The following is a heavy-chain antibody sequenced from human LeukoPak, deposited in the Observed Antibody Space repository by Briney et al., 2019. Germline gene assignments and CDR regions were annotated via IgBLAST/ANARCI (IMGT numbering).Heavy chain of an antibody. CDR1: GFTFSSYA. D-gene: IGHD3-10*01. J-gene: IGHJ5*02. Sequence: GGSLRLSCAASGFTFSSYAMSWVRQAPGKGLEWVSAISGSGGSTYYADSVKGRFTISRDNSKNTLYLQVNSLRAEDTAVYYCAKGRWFGELLPNWFDPWGQGTLVTVSS. CDR3: AKGRWFGELLPNWFDP. CDR2: ISGSGGST. V-gene: IGHV3-23*01.